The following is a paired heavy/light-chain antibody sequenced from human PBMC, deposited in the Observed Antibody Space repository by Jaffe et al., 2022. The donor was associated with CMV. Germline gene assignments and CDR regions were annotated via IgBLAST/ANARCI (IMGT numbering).Heavy chain of an antibody. CDR3: ARNGGNSDLSY. Sequence: QVQLQESGPGLVKPSGTLSLTCAVSGGSISSSAWWTWVRQPPGKGLEWIGEIYHSGNTNYKSSLKSRVTISVDKSRNQFSLKLTSVTAADTAVYYCARNGGNSDLSYWGQGTLVTVSS. J-gene: IGHJ4*02. D-gene: IGHD2-21*02. V-gene: IGHV4-4*02. CDR1: GGSISSSAW. CDR2: IYHSGNT.
Light chain of an antibody. J-gene: IGLJ3*02. Sequence: QSVLTQPPSVSAAPGQKVTISCSGSSSNIGNNYVSWYQHLPGTAPKLLIYENNKRPSGIPDRFSGSKSGTSATLGITGLQTGDEADYYCGTWDSSLSTGVFGGGTKLTVL. V-gene: IGLV1-51*02. CDR3: GTWDSSLSTGV. CDR1: SSNIGNNY. CDR2: ENN.